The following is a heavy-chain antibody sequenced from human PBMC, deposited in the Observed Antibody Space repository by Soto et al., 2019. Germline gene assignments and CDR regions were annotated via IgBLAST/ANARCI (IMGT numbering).Heavy chain of an antibody. D-gene: IGHD3-22*01. CDR3: TSFLNPADSSAFDI. CDR2: IRSKANSYAT. CDR1: GFTFSGSA. J-gene: IGHJ3*02. Sequence: GGSLRLSCAASGFTFSGSAMRWVRQASGKGLEWVGRIRSKANSYATAYAASVKGRFTISRDDSKNTAYLQMNSLKTEDTAVYYCTSFLNPADSSAFDIWGQGTMVTVSS. V-gene: IGHV3-73*01.